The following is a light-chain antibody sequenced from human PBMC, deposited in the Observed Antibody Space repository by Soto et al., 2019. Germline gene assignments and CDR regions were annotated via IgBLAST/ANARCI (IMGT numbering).Light chain of an antibody. CDR3: QQYYSTLLLT. CDR2: WES. CDR1: QSVLYSSNNKNY. V-gene: IGKV4-1*01. J-gene: IGKJ4*01. Sequence: DIVMTQSPDSLAVYLGERATINCKSSQSVLYSSNNKNYLAWYQQKPGQPPKLLIYWESTRESGVPDRFSGSGSGKYFALTISSLQAEDVAVYYCQQYYSTLLLTFGGGTKVEIK.